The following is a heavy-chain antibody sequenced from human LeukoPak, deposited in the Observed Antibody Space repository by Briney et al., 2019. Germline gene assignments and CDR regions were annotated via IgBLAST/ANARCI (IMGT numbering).Heavy chain of an antibody. Sequence: GGSLRLSCPASGFTFSSYAMSWVRRAPGKGLEWVSAISGSGGSTYYADSVKGRFTISRDNSKNTLYLQMNSLRAEDTAVYYCAKGGYSYISFDYWGQGTLVTVSS. J-gene: IGHJ4*02. CDR2: ISGSGGST. CDR1: GFTFSSYA. V-gene: IGHV3-23*01. CDR3: AKGGYSYISFDY. D-gene: IGHD5-18*01.